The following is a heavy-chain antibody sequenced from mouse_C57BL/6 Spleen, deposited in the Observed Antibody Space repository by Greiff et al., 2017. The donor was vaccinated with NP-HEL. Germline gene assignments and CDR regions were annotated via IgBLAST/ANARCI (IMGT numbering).Heavy chain of an antibody. V-gene: IGHV3-1*01. CDR2: ISYSGST. D-gene: IGHD1-1*01. CDR3: AREGYYGGMDY. CDR1: GYSITSGYD. Sequence: ESGPGMVKPSQSLSLTCTVTGYSITSGYDWHWIRHFPGNKLEWMGYISYSGSTNYNPSLKSRISITHDTSKNHFFLKLNSVTTEDTATYYCAREGYYGGMDYWGQGTSVTVSS. J-gene: IGHJ4*01.